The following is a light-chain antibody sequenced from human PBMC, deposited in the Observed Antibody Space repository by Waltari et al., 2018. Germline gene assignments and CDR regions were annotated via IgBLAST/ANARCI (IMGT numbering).Light chain of an antibody. CDR1: QSISSY. Sequence: DIQMTQSPSSLSASVGERVTITCRASQSISSYLTWYQQKPGKAPKLLIDAASSLQSGVPSRFSGSVSGTDFTLTISSLQPEEFATYYCQQSYSTPLTFGGGTKVEIK. CDR3: QQSYSTPLT. CDR2: AAS. V-gene: IGKV1-39*01. J-gene: IGKJ4*01.